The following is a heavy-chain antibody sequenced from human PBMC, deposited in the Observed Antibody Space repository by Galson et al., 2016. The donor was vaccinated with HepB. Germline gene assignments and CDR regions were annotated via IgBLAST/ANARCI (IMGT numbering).Heavy chain of an antibody. Sequence: SLRLSCAASGFTFSSYNMNWVRQAPGKGLEWVSSISIGSSYIYYADSVKGRFTISRDNAKNSLYLQMNSLRAEDTAVYYCARDARKTLQDAFDIWGQGTMGTVSS. CDR2: ISIGSSYI. V-gene: IGHV3-21*01. CDR3: ARDARKTLQDAFDI. J-gene: IGHJ3*02. CDR1: GFTFSSYN.